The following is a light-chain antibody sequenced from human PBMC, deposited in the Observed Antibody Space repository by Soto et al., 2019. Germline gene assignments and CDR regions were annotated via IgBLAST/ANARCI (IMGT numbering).Light chain of an antibody. J-gene: IGKJ1*01. CDR2: GAS. Sequence: IQLTQSPSSLSASVGDRVTITCRASQGVRSYLAWFQQRPGKAPKLLIFGASTLQDGVPARFSGGGFGTEFTLTITSLQPEDFATYYCHQVYNYPRTLGHGTKVDIK. V-gene: IGKV1-9*01. CDR3: HQVYNYPRT. CDR1: QGVRSY.